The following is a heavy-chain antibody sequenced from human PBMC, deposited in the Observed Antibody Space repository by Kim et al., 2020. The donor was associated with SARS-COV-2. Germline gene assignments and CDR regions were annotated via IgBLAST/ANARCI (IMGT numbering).Heavy chain of an antibody. CDR3: ARPPGRGGDFDY. V-gene: IGHV3-74*01. J-gene: IGHJ4*02. CDR1: GFTFSSYW. D-gene: IGHD2-21*01. Sequence: GGSLRLFCAASGFTFSSYWMHWVRQAPGKGLVWVSNINSDGSTTNYADSVKGRFTISRDNAKNTLYLQMNSLRADDTAMYYCARPPGRGGDFDYWGQGTLVTVSS. CDR2: INSDGSTT.